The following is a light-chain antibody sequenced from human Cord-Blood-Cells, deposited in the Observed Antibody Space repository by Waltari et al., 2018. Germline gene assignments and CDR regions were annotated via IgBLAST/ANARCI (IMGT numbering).Light chain of an antibody. CDR2: AAS. CDR1: KCISSY. CDR3: QQSYSTPWT. V-gene: IGKV1-39*01. J-gene: IGKJ1*01. Sequence: DIQLTHPPSSLLASVGDRVTFTCRASKCISSYLNWYQQKPGKAPKLLIYAASSLQRGVSERFSGSGSGTDFTLTISSLQPEDFATYYCQQSYSTPWTFGQGTKVEIK.